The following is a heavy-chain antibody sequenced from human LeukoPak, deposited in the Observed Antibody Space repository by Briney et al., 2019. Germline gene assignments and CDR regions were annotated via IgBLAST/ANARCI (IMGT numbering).Heavy chain of an antibody. D-gene: IGHD3-22*01. J-gene: IGHJ4*02. Sequence: PGGCLRLSCTTSGFTFGDYAISSVRQAPGKGLELVSFIRRKAHGGTTEYAASVKGRFSSSRDDSKSIAYLQMNSLKTEDTAVYFCTRVTYYYDNSGYFHFDSWGQGSLVTVSS. CDR3: TRVTYYYDNSGYFHFDS. CDR2: IRRKAHGGTT. V-gene: IGHV3-49*04. CDR1: GFTFGDYA.